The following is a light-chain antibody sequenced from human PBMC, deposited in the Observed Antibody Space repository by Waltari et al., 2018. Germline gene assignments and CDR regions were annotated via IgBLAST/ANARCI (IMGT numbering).Light chain of an antibody. J-gene: IGKJ2*01. CDR3: MQALQTPFT. CDR2: LGS. V-gene: IGKV2-28*01. Sequence: DIVMTQSPLSLPVTPGEPASISCRSSQSLLHSNGYNYLDWYLQKPGQSPQVLIYLGSNRASGVTDSFSGSGSGTDFTLKISSVEAEDVGVYYCMQALQTPFTFGQGTKLEIK. CDR1: QSLLHSNGYNY.